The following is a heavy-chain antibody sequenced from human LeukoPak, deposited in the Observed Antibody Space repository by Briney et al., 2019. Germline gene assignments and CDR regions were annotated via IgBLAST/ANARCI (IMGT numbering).Heavy chain of an antibody. D-gene: IGHD6-13*01. CDR3: ARNTGYSSSWFSHDY. Sequence: GESLKISCKGSGYSFTSYWIGWVRQMPGKGPEWMGIIYPGDSDTRYSPSFQGQVAISADKSISTAYLQWSSLKASDTAMYYCARNTGYSSSWFSHDYWGQGTLVTVSS. J-gene: IGHJ4*02. V-gene: IGHV5-51*01. CDR1: GYSFTSYW. CDR2: IYPGDSDT.